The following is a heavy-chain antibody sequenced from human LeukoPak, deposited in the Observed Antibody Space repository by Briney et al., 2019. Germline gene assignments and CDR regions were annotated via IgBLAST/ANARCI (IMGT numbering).Heavy chain of an antibody. CDR1: GFTFSSYA. V-gene: IGHV3-30*04. CDR2: ISYDGSKK. CDR3: ARELRITMVRGALKLDY. D-gene: IGHD3-10*01. J-gene: IGHJ4*02. Sequence: RGSLRLSCAASGFTFSSYAMRWVRQAPGKGLGWVAVISYDGSKKYYADSVKGRFSISRDNPKNTLYLQMNSLRAEDTAVYYCARELRITMVRGALKLDYWGQGTLVTVSS.